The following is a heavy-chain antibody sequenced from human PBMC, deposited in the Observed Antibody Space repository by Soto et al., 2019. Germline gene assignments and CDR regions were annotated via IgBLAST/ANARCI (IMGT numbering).Heavy chain of an antibody. CDR2: ISSAGST. Sequence: ELQLVESGGGLVQPGGSLTLSCAASGFTVSSNYMSWVRQAPGKGLEWVSIISSAGSTYHADSVKGRFTISRDNSKNTLYLQMNSLRVEDTAVYYGARDSSSEGMDVWGQGTTVTVSS. D-gene: IGHD6-6*01. J-gene: IGHJ6*02. V-gene: IGHV3-66*01. CDR1: GFTVSSNY. CDR3: ARDSSSEGMDV.